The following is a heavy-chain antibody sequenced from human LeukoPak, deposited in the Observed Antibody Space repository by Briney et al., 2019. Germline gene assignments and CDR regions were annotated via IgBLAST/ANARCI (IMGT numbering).Heavy chain of an antibody. J-gene: IGHJ6*02. CDR1: GFTFSSYA. V-gene: IGHV3-23*01. D-gene: IGHD3-10*01. CDR3: ASSIPYYYGMDV. Sequence: QSGGSLRLSCAASGFTFSSYAMSWVRQAPGKGLEWVSAISGSGGSTYYADSVKGRFTISRDNSKNTLYLQMNSLRAEDTAVYYCASSIPYYYGMDVWGQGTTVTVSS. CDR2: ISGSGGST.